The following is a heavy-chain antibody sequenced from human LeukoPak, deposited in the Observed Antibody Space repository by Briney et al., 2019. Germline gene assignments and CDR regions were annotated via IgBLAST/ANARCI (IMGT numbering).Heavy chain of an antibody. D-gene: IGHD5-12*01. CDR2: ISSISSSYI. CDR3: AREHSGYDFPGRDYYYMDV. V-gene: IGHV3-21*01. CDR1: GFTFNNYN. J-gene: IGHJ6*03. Sequence: PGGSLRLSCAASGFTFNNYNMNWVRQAPGKGLEWVSSISSISSSYIYYADSVKGRFTISRDNARNSLYLQMNSLRAEDTAVYYCAREHSGYDFPGRDYYYMDVWGKGTTVTVSS.